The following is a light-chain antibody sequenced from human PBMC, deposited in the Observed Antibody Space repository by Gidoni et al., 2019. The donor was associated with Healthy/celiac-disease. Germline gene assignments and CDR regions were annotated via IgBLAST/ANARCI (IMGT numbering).Light chain of an antibody. CDR1: QSVLYSSNNENY. CDR3: QQYYSTPHT. V-gene: IGKV4-1*01. CDR2: WAS. J-gene: IGKJ2*01. Sequence: DIVMTHSPDSLAVSLGERATINCKSSQSVLYSSNNENYLAWYQQKPGQPPKLLIYWASTRESGVPDRFSGSGSGTDFTLTISSLQAEDVAVYYCQQYYSTPHTFGQGTKLEIK.